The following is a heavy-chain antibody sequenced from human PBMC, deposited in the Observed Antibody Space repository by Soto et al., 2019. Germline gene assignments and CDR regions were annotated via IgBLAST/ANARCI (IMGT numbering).Heavy chain of an antibody. V-gene: IGHV3-23*01. D-gene: IGHD6-19*01. CDR2: ISGSGGST. CDR1: GFTFSSYA. J-gene: IGHJ6*02. CDR3: AKDRHSSGGGYYYYYGMDV. Sequence: GGSLRISCAASGFTFSSYAMSWVRQAPGKGLEWVSAISGSGGSTYYADSVKGRFTISRDNSKNTLYLQMNSLRAEDTAVYYCAKDRHSSGGGYYYYYGMDVWGQGTTVTVSS.